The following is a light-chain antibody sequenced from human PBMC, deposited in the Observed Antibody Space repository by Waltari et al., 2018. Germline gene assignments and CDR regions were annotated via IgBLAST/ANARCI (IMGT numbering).Light chain of an antibody. CDR2: AAS. CDR3: QQYNSFWT. CDR1: QSINNW. V-gene: IGKV1-5*01. J-gene: IGKJ1*01. Sequence: DIQMTQSPSTLSASVGDRVTITCRASQSINNWLAWFQQKPGKAPKLLIYAASSVESGVPSRFSGSGSGTDFTLTISSLQPDDFATYYCQQYNSFWTFGQGTKVEIK.